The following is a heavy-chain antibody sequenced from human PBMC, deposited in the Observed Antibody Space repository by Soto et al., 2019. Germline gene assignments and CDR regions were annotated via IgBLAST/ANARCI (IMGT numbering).Heavy chain of an antibody. D-gene: IGHD3-3*01. J-gene: IGHJ5*02. CDR1: GYTFTSYG. CDR2: ISAYNGNT. Sequence: QVQLVQSGAEVKKPGASVKVSCKASGYTFTSYGISWVRQAPGQGLEWMGWISAYNGNTNYAQKLQGRVTMTTDTSTSTAYMELRRLRSDDTAVYYCARDRGITIFGVVIPFDPWGQGTLVTVSS. CDR3: ARDRGITIFGVVIPFDP. V-gene: IGHV1-18*01.